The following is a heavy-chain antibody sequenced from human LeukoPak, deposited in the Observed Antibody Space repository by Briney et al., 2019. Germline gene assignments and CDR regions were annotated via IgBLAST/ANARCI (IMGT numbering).Heavy chain of an antibody. CDR1: GDSVSSKSAA. D-gene: IGHD6-19*01. Sequence: SQTLSLTCAISGDSVSSKSAAWNWIRQSPSRGLEWLGRTFYRSKWHNDYAVSVKSRITINPDTSKNQFSLQLNSVTPEDTAVYYCARDEAVAGAFDYWDQGTLVTVPS. J-gene: IGHJ4*02. CDR3: ARDEAVAGAFDY. V-gene: IGHV6-1*01. CDR2: TFYRSKWHN.